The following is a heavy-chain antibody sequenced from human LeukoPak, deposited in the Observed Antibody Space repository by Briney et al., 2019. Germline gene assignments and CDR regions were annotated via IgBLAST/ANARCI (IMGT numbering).Heavy chain of an antibody. Sequence: GASVNLSCKASGYTFTSYGISWVRQAPGQGLEWMGWISAYNGNTNYAQKLQGRVNMTTDTSTSTAYMELRSLRSDDAAVYYCARACEYCTNGVYDYWGQGTLVTASS. CDR3: ARACEYCTNGVYDY. CDR1: GYTFTSYG. V-gene: IGHV1-18*01. CDR2: ISAYNGNT. D-gene: IGHD2-8*01. J-gene: IGHJ4*02.